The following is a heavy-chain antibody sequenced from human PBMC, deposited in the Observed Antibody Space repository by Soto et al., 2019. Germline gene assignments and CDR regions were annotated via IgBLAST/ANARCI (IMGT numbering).Heavy chain of an antibody. D-gene: IGHD1-26*01. Sequence: SETLSLTCTVSGGSISSYYWSWIRQPPGKGLEWIGYIYYSGSTNYNPSLKSRVTISVDTSKNQFSLKLSSVTAADTAVYYCARGPNRWELLSWFDPWGQGTLVTVS. J-gene: IGHJ5*02. CDR1: GGSISSYY. CDR2: IYYSGST. V-gene: IGHV4-59*01. CDR3: ARGPNRWELLSWFDP.